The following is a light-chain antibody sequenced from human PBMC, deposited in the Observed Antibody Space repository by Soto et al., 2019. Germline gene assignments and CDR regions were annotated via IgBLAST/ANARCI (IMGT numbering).Light chain of an antibody. CDR1: QSVSSN. CDR2: GAS. V-gene: IGKV3-15*01. CDR3: QQYSNSPQT. Sequence: EVVMTQSPDSLSVSPGERATLSCRASQSVSSNLAWYQQKLGQAPRLLIYGASTRATGISARFSGSGSGTEFNLTISSLQSEDFGVYYCQQYSNSPQTFGQGTKVDIK. J-gene: IGKJ1*01.